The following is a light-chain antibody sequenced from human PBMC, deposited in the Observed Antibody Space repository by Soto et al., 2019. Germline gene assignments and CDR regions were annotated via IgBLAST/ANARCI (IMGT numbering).Light chain of an antibody. CDR3: QAWDSSTVV. CDR2: QDT. J-gene: IGLJ2*01. CDR1: KLGDKY. Sequence: SYELTQPPSVSVTPGQTASITCSGDKLGDKYVCWYQQKPGQSPVLVIYQDTKRPSGIPERFSGSNSGNTATLTVSGTQAMDEADYYCQAWDSSTVVFGGGTKLTVL. V-gene: IGLV3-1*01.